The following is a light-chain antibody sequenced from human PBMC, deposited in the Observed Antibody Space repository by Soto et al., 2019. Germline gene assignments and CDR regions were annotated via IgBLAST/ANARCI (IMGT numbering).Light chain of an antibody. Sequence: IVCTQFPGTMSLSPGESATLSCRASQSVVSNYLAWYQQRPGQPPNLLIFGASHRAPDIPDRFSGSGSGTDFTLTISRLEPEDFAVYYCQQYGTSIQTFGQGTKVDIK. CDR3: QQYGTSIQT. J-gene: IGKJ1*01. CDR2: GAS. CDR1: QSVVSNY. V-gene: IGKV3-20*01.